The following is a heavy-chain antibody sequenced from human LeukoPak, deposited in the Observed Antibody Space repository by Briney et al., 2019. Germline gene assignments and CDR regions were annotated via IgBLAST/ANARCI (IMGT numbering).Heavy chain of an antibody. CDR2: INTDGGST. Sequence: GGSLRLSCAASGFTFSSYWMHWVRQAPGKGLVWVSRINTDGGSTTYADSVKGRFTISRDNAKNTLYLQMNSLRAEDTAVYHCVFGYYYDSGSQYNWFDTWGQGTLVTVSS. CDR3: VFGYYYDSGSQYNWFDT. D-gene: IGHD3-10*01. J-gene: IGHJ5*02. CDR1: GFTFSSYW. V-gene: IGHV3-74*01.